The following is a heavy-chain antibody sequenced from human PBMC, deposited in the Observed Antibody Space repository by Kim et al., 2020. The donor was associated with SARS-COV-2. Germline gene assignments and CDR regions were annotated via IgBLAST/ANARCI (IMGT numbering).Heavy chain of an antibody. Sequence: GGSLRLSCAASGFTFSSYGMHWVRQAPGKGLEWVAVISYDGSNKYYADSVKGRFTISRDNSKNTLYLQMNSLRAEDTAVYYCAREASYYYGSGSSGAFDIWGQGTMVTVSS. CDR3: AREASYYYGSGSSGAFDI. J-gene: IGHJ3*02. CDR1: GFTFSSYG. CDR2: ISYDGSNK. V-gene: IGHV3-33*05. D-gene: IGHD3-10*01.